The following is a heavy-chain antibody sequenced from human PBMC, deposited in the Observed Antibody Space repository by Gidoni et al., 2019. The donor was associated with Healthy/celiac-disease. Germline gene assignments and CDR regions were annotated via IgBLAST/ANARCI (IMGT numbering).Heavy chain of an antibody. CDR1: GFPFSSYA. V-gene: IGHV3-30*04. J-gene: IGHJ4*02. D-gene: IGHD2-21*02. CDR3: ARDWCGGNSWYYFDY. Sequence: QVQLVESGGGVVQPGRSLRLSCAPPGFPFSSYAMHWVRQAPGQGLEWVAVISYDGSNKYYADSVKGRFTISRDNSKNPLYLQMNSLRAEDTAVYYCARDWCGGNSWYYFDYWGQGTLVTVSS. CDR2: ISYDGSNK.